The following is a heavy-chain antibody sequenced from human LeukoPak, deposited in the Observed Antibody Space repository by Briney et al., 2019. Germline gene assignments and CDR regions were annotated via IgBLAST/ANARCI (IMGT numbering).Heavy chain of an antibody. CDR1: GLTFSSYA. V-gene: IGHV3-23*01. Sequence: GSLRLSCAASGLTFSSYAMSWVRQAPGKGLEWVSVISGSGGTSYYADSAKGRFTISRDNSRNTLYLQMNSLRAEDTAIYYCAKGGMATIGLGEPIDYWGQGTLVTVSS. CDR2: ISGSGGTS. CDR3: AKGGMATIGLGEPIDY. J-gene: IGHJ4*02. D-gene: IGHD5-24*01.